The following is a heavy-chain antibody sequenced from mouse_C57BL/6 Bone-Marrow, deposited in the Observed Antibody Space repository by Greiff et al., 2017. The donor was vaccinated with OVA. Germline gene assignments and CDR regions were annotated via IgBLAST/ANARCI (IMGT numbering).Heavy chain of an antibody. J-gene: IGHJ3*01. CDR2: IYPGNSDT. Sequence: VQLQQSGTVLARPGASVKMSCKTSGYTFTSYWMHWVKQRPGQGLEWIGAIYPGNSDTSYNQKFKGKAKLTAVTSASTAYMELSSLTNEDSAVYYCSRYYGSSYPFAYWGQGTLVTVSA. CDR3: SRYYGSSYPFAY. D-gene: IGHD1-1*01. V-gene: IGHV1-5*01. CDR1: GYTFTSYW.